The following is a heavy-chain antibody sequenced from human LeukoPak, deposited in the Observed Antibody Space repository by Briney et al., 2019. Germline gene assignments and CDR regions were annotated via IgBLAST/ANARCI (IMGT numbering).Heavy chain of an antibody. CDR1: GFTFSTYA. J-gene: IGHJ4*02. Sequence: GGSLRLSCAASGFTFSTYAMSWVRQAPGKGLEWVSSINNSGGGTYYADSVKGRFTISRDNAKNSLYLQMNSLRDEDTAVYYCARDYSGSSQTTPLRYWGQGTPVTVSS. V-gene: IGHV3-23*01. D-gene: IGHD1-26*01. CDR2: INNSGGGT. CDR3: ARDYSGSSQTTPLRY.